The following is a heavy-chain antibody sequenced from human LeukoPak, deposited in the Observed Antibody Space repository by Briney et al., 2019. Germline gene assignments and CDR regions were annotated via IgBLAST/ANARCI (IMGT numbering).Heavy chain of an antibody. V-gene: IGHV1-8*03. CDR3: ATLYYYDSSGPLGFDY. CDR2: INPNSGNT. CDR1: GYTFTGYY. J-gene: IGHJ4*02. D-gene: IGHD3-22*01. Sequence: ASVKVSCKASGYTFTGYYMHWVRQAPGQGLEWMGWINPNSGNTGYAQKFQGRVTITRNTSISTAYMELSSLRSEDTAVYYCATLYYYDSSGPLGFDYWGQGTLVTVSS.